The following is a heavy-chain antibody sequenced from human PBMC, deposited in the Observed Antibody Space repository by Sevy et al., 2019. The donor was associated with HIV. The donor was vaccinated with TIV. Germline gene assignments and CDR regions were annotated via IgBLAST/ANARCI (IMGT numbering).Heavy chain of an antibody. D-gene: IGHD3-10*01. CDR3: ATAITMVQGVRPRGFDY. V-gene: IGHV4-61*01. CDR1: GGSVSSGSYY. J-gene: IGHJ4*02. CDR2: IYYSGST. Sequence: SETLSLTCTVSGGSVSSGSYYWSWIRQPPGKGLEWIGYIYYSGSTNYNPSLKSRVTISVDTSKNQFSLKLSSVTAADTAVYYCATAITMVQGVRPRGFDYWGQGTLVTVSS.